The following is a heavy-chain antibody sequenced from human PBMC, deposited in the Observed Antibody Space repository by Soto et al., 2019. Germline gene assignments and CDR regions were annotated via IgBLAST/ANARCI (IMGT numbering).Heavy chain of an antibody. Sequence: ASETLSLTCAVYGGSFSGYYWSWIRQPPGKGLEWIGEINHSGSTNYNPSLKSRVTISVDTSKNQFSLKLSSVTAADTAVYYCARESGSGSYYGYYYYYMDVWGKGTTVTVSS. J-gene: IGHJ6*03. CDR3: ARESGSGSYYGYYYYYMDV. V-gene: IGHV4-34*01. CDR1: GGSFSGYY. D-gene: IGHD3-10*01. CDR2: INHSGST.